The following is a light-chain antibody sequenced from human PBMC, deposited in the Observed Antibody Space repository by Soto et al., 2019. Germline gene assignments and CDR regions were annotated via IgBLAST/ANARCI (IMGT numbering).Light chain of an antibody. CDR1: QSVSNNY. V-gene: IGKV3-20*01. CDR2: GAS. Sequence: EIVLTQSPGTLSLSPGERATLSCRASQSVSNNYLAWYQQKPGQAPRLLIYGASSRATGIPDRFSGSGSGTDFTLTISRLETEDFAVYYCQQYGSSPTFGQGTKVDIK. J-gene: IGKJ1*01. CDR3: QQYGSSPT.